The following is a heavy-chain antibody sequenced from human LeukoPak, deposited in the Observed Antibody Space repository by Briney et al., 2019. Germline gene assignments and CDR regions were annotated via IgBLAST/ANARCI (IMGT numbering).Heavy chain of an antibody. CDR2: IYHTRNP. CDR3: STTCILRGFDY. J-gene: IGHJ4*02. Sequence: SETLSLTCSVSGYSFTSGHYWGWIRQPPGKGLEWIANIYHTRNPHYNPSLKSRVTISVDTSTNQSSLKLSSVTAADTAVYCTSTTCILRGFDYWGQGTLVTVSS. CDR1: GYSFTSGHY. V-gene: IGHV4-38-2*01. D-gene: IGHD2-2*01.